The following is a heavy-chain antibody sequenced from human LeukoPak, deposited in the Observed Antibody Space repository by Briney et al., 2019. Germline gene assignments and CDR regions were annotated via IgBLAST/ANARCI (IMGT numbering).Heavy chain of an antibody. Sequence: PSETLSLTCAVSGYSISSGYYWGWIRQPPGKGLEWIANMYHSGSTYYNPSVKSRVTISVDTSKNQLSLKLNFVTAADTAMYYCVRGIPPDYWGQGILVAVSS. CDR3: VRGIPPDY. J-gene: IGHJ4*02. V-gene: IGHV4-38-2*01. CDR2: MYHSGST. D-gene: IGHD1-14*01. CDR1: GYSISSGYY.